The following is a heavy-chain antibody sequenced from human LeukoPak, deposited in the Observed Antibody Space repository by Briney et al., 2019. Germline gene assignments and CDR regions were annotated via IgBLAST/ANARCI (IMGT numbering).Heavy chain of an antibody. D-gene: IGHD5-12*01. V-gene: IGHV3-23*01. CDR1: GFTFSTYA. Sequence: PGGSLRLSCAASGFTFSTYAMNWVRQASGKGLEWVSTISGSGGSTYYAGSVKGRFTISRDSSKNTLYLQMNSLRAEDTAVYYCAAGRSGYDQFDYWGQGTLVTVSS. J-gene: IGHJ4*02. CDR2: ISGSGGST. CDR3: AAGRSGYDQFDY.